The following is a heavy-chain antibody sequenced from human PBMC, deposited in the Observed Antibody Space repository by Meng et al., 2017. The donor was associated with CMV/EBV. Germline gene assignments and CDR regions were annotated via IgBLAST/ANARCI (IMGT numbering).Heavy chain of an antibody. CDR3: ARGGSRGGTSNFDY. J-gene: IGHJ4*02. D-gene: IGHD1-1*01. CDR2: IIPILGIA. V-gene: IGHV1-69*04. Sequence: SDGTVSSYPTTWVRRAPGPGLEWMGRIIPILGIANYAQKFQGRVTIPADKSTSTAYMELSSLRSEDTAVYYCARGGSRGGTSNFDYLGQGTLVTVSS. CDR1: DGTVSSYP.